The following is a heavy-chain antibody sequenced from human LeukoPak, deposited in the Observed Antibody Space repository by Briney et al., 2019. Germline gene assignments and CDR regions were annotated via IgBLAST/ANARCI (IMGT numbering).Heavy chain of an antibody. J-gene: IGHJ4*02. CDR2: TYYRSKWSD. D-gene: IGHD3-3*01. CDR1: GDSVSSNSAA. V-gene: IGHV6-1*01. CDR3: GRETDFGVFNN. Sequence: SQTLPLTCAISGDSVSSNSAAWNWNRQSPSRGLEWLGRTYYRSKWSDDFAVSVKSRITINPDTSKNQFSLHLNSVTPEDTAVYYCGRETDFGVFNNWGQGTLVTVSS.